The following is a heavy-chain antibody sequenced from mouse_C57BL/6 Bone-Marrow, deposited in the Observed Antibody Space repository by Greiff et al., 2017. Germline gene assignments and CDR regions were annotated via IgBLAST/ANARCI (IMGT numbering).Heavy chain of an antibody. CDR1: GFSFNTYA. Sequence: DVQLVESGGGLVQPKGSLKLSCAASGFSFNTYAMNWVRQAPGKGLEWVARIRSKSNNYATYYADSVKDRFTISRDDSESMLYLQMNNLKTEDTAMYYCVRRKIYYGYRSYWYFDVWGTGTTVTVSS. CDR2: IRSKSNNYAT. V-gene: IGHV10-1*01. CDR3: VRRKIYYGYRSYWYFDV. D-gene: IGHD2-2*01. J-gene: IGHJ1*03.